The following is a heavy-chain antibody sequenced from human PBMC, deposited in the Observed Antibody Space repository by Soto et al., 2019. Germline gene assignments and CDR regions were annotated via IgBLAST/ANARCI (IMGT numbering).Heavy chain of an antibody. CDR2: IYPSVSS. CDR3: AREKVGTTFFDN. CDR1: GFAISRGYY. J-gene: IGHJ4*02. Sequence: SETLSLTCSVSGFAISRGYYWSWVRQPPGKGLEWIGSIYPSVSSYHNPSLATRLRLSIDTSKNQFTLNLTSVTAADTALYFCAREKVGTTFFDNWGQGIQVPGSS. V-gene: IGHV4-38-2*02. D-gene: IGHD1-1*01.